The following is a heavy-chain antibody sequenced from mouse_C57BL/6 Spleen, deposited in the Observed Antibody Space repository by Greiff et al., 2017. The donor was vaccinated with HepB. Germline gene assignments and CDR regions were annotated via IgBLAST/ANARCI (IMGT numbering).Heavy chain of an antibody. CDR3: AREGSSGGY. D-gene: IGHD3-2*02. Sequence: VQLQQSGAELVRPGASVKLSCKASGYTFTDYYINWVKQRPGQGLEWIARIYPGSGNTYYNEKFKGKATLTAEKSSSTAYMQLSSLTSEDSAVYFCAREGSSGGYWGQGTTLTVSS. J-gene: IGHJ2*01. CDR2: IYPGSGNT. V-gene: IGHV1-76*01. CDR1: GYTFTDYY.